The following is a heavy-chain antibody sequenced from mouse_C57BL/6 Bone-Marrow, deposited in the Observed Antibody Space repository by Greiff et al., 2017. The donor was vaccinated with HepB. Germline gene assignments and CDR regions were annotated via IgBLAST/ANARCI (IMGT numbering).Heavy chain of an antibody. CDR2: IDPANGNT. CDR3: ARPSG. J-gene: IGHJ2*01. CDR1: GFNIKNNY. Sequence: VQLKESVAELVRPGASVKLSCTASGFNIKNNYMHWVKQRPEQGLEWIGRIDPANGNTKYAPKFQGKATITADTSSNTAYLQLRSLTSEDTAIYYCARPSGWGHGTTLTVSS. V-gene: IGHV14-3*01. D-gene: IGHD3-1*01.